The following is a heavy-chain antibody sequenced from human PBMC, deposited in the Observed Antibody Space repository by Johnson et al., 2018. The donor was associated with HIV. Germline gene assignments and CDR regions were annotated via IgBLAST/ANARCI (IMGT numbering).Heavy chain of an antibody. D-gene: IGHD4-23*01. CDR1: GFTFSSYA. CDR2: IYSGGST. CDR3: ARESRTTVVIRGGAFDI. Sequence: VQLVESGGGVVQPGRSLRLSCAASGFTFSSYAMSWVRQAPGKGLEWVSVIYSGGSTYYADSVKGRFTISRDNSKNTLYLQMNSLRAEDTAVYYCARESRTTVVIRGGAFDIWGQGTMVTVSS. V-gene: IGHV3-66*01. J-gene: IGHJ3*02.